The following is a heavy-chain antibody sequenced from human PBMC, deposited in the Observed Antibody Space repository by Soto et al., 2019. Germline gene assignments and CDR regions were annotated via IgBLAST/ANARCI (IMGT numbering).Heavy chain of an antibody. J-gene: IGHJ6*01. V-gene: IGHV3-15*07. D-gene: IGHD3-10*01. CDR2: IKSKTDGGTT. CDR1: GFTFSNAW. Sequence: EVQLVESGGGLVKPGGSLRLSCAASGFTFSNAWMNWVRQAPGKGLEWVGRIKSKTDGGTTDYAAPVKGRFTISRDDSKNTLYRQMNSLKTEDTAVYYCTTGGPLHYYYYGMDLWGQGTTVTGSS. CDR3: TTGGPLHYYYYGMDL.